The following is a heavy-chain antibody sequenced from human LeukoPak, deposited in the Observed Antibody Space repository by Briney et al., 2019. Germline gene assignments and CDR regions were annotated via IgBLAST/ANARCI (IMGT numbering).Heavy chain of an antibody. CDR3: ARHSGRFLEWLPSYNWFDP. D-gene: IGHD3-3*01. Sequence: GESLKISCKGSGYSFTSYWIGWVRPMPGKGLEWMGIIYPGDSDTRYSPSFQGQVTISADKSISTAYLQWSSLKASDTAMYYCARHSGRFLEWLPSYNWFDPWGQGTLVTVSS. V-gene: IGHV5-51*01. CDR2: IYPGDSDT. J-gene: IGHJ5*02. CDR1: GYSFTSYW.